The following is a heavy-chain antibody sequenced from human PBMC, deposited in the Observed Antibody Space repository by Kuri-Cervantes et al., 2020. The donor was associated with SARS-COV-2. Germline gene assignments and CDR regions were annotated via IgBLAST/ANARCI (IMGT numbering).Heavy chain of an antibody. V-gene: IGHV3-74*01. CDR2: INSDGTTT. CDR3: ARAYCGGDCFPPYYYYYGMDV. D-gene: IGHD2-21*02. J-gene: IGHJ6*02. CDR1: GLTFSSYS. Sequence: GGSLRLSCAASGLTFSSYSMNWVRQAPGKGLVWVSRINSDGTTTSNADSVKGRFTISRDNAKNTLYLQMNSLRAEDTAVYYCARAYCGGDCFPPYYYYYGMDVWGQGTTVTVSS.